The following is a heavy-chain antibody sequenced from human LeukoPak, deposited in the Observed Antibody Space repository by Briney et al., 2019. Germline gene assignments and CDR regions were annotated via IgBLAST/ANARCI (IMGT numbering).Heavy chain of an antibody. Sequence: KPGGSLRLSCAASGFTFDDYAMHWVRQAPGKGLEWVSGISWNSGSIGYADSVKGRFTISRDNAKNSLYLQMNSLRAEDTALYYCAKASSYYDSSGYYVYWGQGTLVTVSS. D-gene: IGHD3-22*01. CDR2: ISWNSGSI. J-gene: IGHJ4*02. CDR3: AKASSYYDSSGYYVY. CDR1: GFTFDDYA. V-gene: IGHV3-9*01.